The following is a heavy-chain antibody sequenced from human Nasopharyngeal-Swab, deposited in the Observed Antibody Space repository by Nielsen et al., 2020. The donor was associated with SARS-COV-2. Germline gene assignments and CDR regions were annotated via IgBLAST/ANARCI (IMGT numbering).Heavy chain of an antibody. D-gene: IGHD2-2*01. Sequence: ASVKVSCKASGYTFNNYYIHWVRQAPGQGLEWMGMINPGSGGTTYAQKFKGRVTMTRDTSTSTVFMELSSLRSEDTAVYYCARRGRCSGSSCDMDVWGQGTTVTVSS. V-gene: IGHV1-46*02. J-gene: IGHJ6*02. CDR3: ARRGRCSGSSCDMDV. CDR1: GYTFNNYY. CDR2: INPGSGGT.